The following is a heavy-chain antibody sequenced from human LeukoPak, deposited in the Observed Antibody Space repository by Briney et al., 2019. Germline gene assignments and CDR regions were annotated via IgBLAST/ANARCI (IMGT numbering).Heavy chain of an antibody. CDR1: GGSMSSYY. CDR2: IYYSGGT. J-gene: IGHJ5*02. CDR3: ARDANWFDP. V-gene: IGHV4-59*01. Sequence: SETLSLTCTVSGGSMSSYYWSWIRQPPGKGLEWIGYIYYSGGTNSNPSLKNRVTISLDTSKNQFSLKLSSVTATDTAVYYCARDANWFDPWGQGTLVTVSS.